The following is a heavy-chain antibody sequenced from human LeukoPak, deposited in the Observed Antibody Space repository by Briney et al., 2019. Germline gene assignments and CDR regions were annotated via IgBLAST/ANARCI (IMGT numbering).Heavy chain of an antibody. D-gene: IGHD1-26*01. J-gene: IGHJ4*02. CDR2: IYYSGST. V-gene: IGHV4-59*01. CDR3: ARILVVATDYFDY. Sequence: PSETLSLTCTVSGDSISSGFRSWLRQPPGKGLEWIGYIYYSGSTSYNPSLKSRVTISVDTSKNHFSLKLSSVTAADTAVYYCARILVVATDYFDYWGQGALVTVSS. CDR1: GDSISSGF.